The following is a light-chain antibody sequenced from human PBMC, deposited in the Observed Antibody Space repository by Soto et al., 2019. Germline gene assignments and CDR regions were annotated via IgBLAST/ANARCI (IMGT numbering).Light chain of an antibody. Sequence: QSVLTQPPSVSGAPGQRVTISCTGTSSNIGAGYDVHWYQHFPGTPPKLLIYANNNRPSGVPDRFSGSKSGTSASLAITGLQAEDEADYYCQSFDTRLSGELFGGGTQLTVL. J-gene: IGLJ2*01. CDR3: QSFDTRLSGEL. CDR1: SSNIGAGYD. V-gene: IGLV1-40*01. CDR2: ANN.